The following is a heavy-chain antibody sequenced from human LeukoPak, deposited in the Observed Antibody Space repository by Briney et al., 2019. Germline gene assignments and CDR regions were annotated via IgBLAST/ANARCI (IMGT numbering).Heavy chain of an antibody. V-gene: IGHV3-23*01. Sequence: GGSLRLSCAASGFTFSSYAMSWVRQAPGKGLEWVSAISGSGGSTYYADSVKGWFTISRDNSKNTLYLQMNSLRAEDTAVYYCAKSMVRENWFDPWGQGTLVTVSS. CDR1: GFTFSSYA. D-gene: IGHD3-10*01. CDR2: ISGSGGST. CDR3: AKSMVRENWFDP. J-gene: IGHJ5*02.